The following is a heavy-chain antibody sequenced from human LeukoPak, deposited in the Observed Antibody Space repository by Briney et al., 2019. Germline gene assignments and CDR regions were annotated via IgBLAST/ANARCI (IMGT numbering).Heavy chain of an antibody. CDR2: ISDGSST. D-gene: IGHD6-19*01. V-gene: IGHV3-74*01. CDR3: ARQSSGWYWSY. CDR1: GFTFSSYW. J-gene: IGHJ4*02. Sequence: GGSLRLSCAASGFTFSSYWMHWVRQAPGKGLVWVSRISDGSSTTYADSVNGRFTISRDNAKNSLYLQMNSLRAEDTAVYYCARQSSGWYWSYWGQGTLVTVSP.